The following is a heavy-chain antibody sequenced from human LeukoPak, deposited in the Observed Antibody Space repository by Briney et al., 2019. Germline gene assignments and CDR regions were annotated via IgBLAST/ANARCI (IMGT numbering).Heavy chain of an antibody. J-gene: IGHJ4*02. CDR3: ARAGGTFDN. CDR1: GDSVSSKSAS. Sequence: SQTLSLTCAISGDSVSSKSASWNWIRQSPSRGLEWLGRTYYGSKWYFEYAVSVKSRISINPDTSQNQFSLQLSSLTIEDTAVYYCARAGGTFDNWGQGTLVTVSS. V-gene: IGHV6-1*01. CDR2: TYYGSKWYF. D-gene: IGHD1-1*01.